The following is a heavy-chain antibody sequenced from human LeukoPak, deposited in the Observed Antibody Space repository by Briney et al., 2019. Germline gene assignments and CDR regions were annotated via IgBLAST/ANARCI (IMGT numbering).Heavy chain of an antibody. CDR2: ISSSGTTI. CDR3: ARRHSRWTTVADDFNY. J-gene: IGHJ4*02. Sequence: VQPGGSLRLSCAASGFTFRTSGMNWVRQAPGKGLEWVSYISSSGTTISYAQSVKGRFTITRDNAKNSLYLQMNSLRAEDTALYYCARRHSRWTTVADDFNYWGQGTLVTVSS. D-gene: IGHD4-23*01. CDR1: GFTFRTSG. V-gene: IGHV3-48*04.